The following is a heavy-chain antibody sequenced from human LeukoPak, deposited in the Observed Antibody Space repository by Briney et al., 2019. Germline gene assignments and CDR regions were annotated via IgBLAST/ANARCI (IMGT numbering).Heavy chain of an antibody. Sequence: GGSLRLSCAASGFTFSSYATHWVRQAPGKGLEWVAVISYDGSNKYYADSVKGRFTISRDNSKNTLYLQMNSLRAEDTAVYYCARSVWSGYYATDYWGQGTLVTVSS. CDR3: ARSVWSGYYATDY. V-gene: IGHV3-30-3*01. D-gene: IGHD3-3*01. CDR2: ISYDGSNK. CDR1: GFTFSSYA. J-gene: IGHJ4*02.